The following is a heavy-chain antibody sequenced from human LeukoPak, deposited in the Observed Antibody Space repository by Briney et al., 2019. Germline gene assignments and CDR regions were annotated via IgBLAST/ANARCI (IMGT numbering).Heavy chain of an antibody. V-gene: IGHV4-59*13. J-gene: IGHJ4*02. CDR1: GASISSYH. CDR3: ARAGIAWSLDY. D-gene: IGHD6-19*01. CDR2: IYYSGNT. Sequence: SETLSLTCTVSGASISSYHWGWIRQPPGKGLEWIAYIYYSGNTNYNPSLKSRVTISVDTSKNQLSLKLSSVTAADTAVYFCARAGIAWSLDYWGQGTLVTVSS.